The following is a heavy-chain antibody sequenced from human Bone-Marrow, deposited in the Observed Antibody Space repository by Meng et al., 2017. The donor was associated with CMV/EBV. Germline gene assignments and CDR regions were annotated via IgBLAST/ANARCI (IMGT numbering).Heavy chain of an antibody. CDR1: RYTFTSYD. V-gene: IGHV1-2*02. D-gene: IGHD4-17*01. J-gene: IGHJ6*02. Sequence: ASVKVSCKASRYTFTSYDINWVGQAPGQGLEWMGWINPNSGGTNYAQKFQGRVTMTRDTSISTAYMELSRLRSDDTAVYYCANKYYGDYDSLRYYYGMDVWGQGTTVTVSS. CDR3: ANKYYGDYDSLRYYYGMDV. CDR2: INPNSGGT.